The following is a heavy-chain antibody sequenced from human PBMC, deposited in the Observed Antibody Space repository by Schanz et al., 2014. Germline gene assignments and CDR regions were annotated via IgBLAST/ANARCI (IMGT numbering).Heavy chain of an antibody. V-gene: IGHV3-74*02. CDR3: ARPLGPNYYYYGLDV. Sequence: EELLVESGGGWVQPGGSVRLSCAASGFTFSSYWMHWVRQAPGKGLVWVSRINSDGSTTIYADSVKGRFTISRDNAKNTLYLQMNSLRAEDTAVYYCARPLGPNYYYYGLDVWGQGTTVTVSS. J-gene: IGHJ6*02. CDR2: INSDGSTT. CDR1: GFTFSSYW.